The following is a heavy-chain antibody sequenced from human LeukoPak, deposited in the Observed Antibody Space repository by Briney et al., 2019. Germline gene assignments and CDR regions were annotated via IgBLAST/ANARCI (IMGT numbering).Heavy chain of an antibody. Sequence: PGGSLRLSCAASGFTFSDYYMSWIRQAPGKGLEWVSFISSSSSYTNYADSVQGRFTISRDNAKTSLYLQMNSLRVEDTPVYYFARDRPDYFGDFSHYFDYWGQGTLVTVSS. CDR1: GFTFSDYY. CDR3: ARDRPDYFGDFSHYFDY. D-gene: IGHD3-16*01. V-gene: IGHV3-11*05. CDR2: ISSSSSYT. J-gene: IGHJ4*02.